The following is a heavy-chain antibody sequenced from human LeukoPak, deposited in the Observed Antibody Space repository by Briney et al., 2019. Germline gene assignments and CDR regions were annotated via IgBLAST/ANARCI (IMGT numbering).Heavy chain of an antibody. CDR2: ISAYNGNT. CDR3: ARYDYGGNPLSLGAHDAFDI. V-gene: IGHV1-18*01. Sequence: ASVKVSCKASGYTFTSYGISWVRQAPGQGLEWMGWISAYNGNTNYAQKLQGRVTMTTDTSTSTAYMELRSLRSDDTAVYYCARYDYGGNPLSLGAHDAFDIWGQGTMVTVSS. J-gene: IGHJ3*02. D-gene: IGHD4-23*01. CDR1: GYTFTSYG.